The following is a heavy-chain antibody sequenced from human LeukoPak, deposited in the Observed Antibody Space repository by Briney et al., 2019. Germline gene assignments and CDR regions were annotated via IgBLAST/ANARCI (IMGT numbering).Heavy chain of an antibody. J-gene: IGHJ6*02. V-gene: IGHV1-18*01. CDR3: ARTCGSYPCSYYYGMDV. CDR1: GYTFTSYG. Sequence: ASVRVSCKASGYTFTSYGIIWVRQAPGQGLEWMGWISAYNGNINYVQKLQGRVTMATDTSTSTAYMELRSLRSDDTAVYYCARTCGSYPCSYYYGMDVWGQGTTVTVSS. CDR2: ISAYNGNI. D-gene: IGHD1-26*01.